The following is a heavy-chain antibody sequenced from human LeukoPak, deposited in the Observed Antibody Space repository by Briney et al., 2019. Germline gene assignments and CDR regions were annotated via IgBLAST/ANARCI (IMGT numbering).Heavy chain of an antibody. V-gene: IGHV4-39*01. CDR3: ANSIDFDYGDYYFDY. CDR1: GVSISSSYSY. CDR2: IYYTGNT. Sequence: SETLSLTCTVSGVSISSSYSYWGWIRQPPGMGLEWIGSIYYTGNTYYNASLKSQVSISIDTSKNQFSLKLSSVTAADTAVYYCANSIDFDYGDYYFDYWGQGALVTISS. D-gene: IGHD4-17*01. J-gene: IGHJ4*02.